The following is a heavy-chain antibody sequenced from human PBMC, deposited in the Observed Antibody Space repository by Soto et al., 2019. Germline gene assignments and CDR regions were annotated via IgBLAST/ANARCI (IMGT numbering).Heavy chain of an antibody. CDR2: VNPNNGDT. V-gene: IGHV1-8*01. Sequence: QVQLVQSGAELKKPGASVKVSCKASGYTFSNYDMNWVRQATGQGPEWIGWVNPNNGDTGYAQRSQGQVTLTTDIYTTTAYMELTSLRSEDTAIYYCAKVSRKGSAIDLDYWGQGTLITVSS. D-gene: IGHD3-10*01. CDR1: GYTFSNYD. J-gene: IGHJ4*02. CDR3: AKVSRKGSAIDLDY.